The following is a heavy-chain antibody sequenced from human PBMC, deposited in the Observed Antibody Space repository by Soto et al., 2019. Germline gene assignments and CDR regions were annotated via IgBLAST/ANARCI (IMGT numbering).Heavy chain of an antibody. J-gene: IGHJ6*02. CDR2: IIPMYDTT. V-gene: IGHV1-69*12. CDR1: GATFSSYA. CDR3: XXXXXXXXXXTXPXXXXXXXYYYGMDV. Sequence: QVQLVQSGAEVKKPGSSVKVSCKASGATFSSYAISWVRQAPGQGLEWMGGIIPMYDTTKYAQKFQGRVTITADEYTDTSXXXXXXXXXXXXXXXXXXXXXXXXXXXTXPXXXXXXXYYYGMDVWGQGTTVTVSS.